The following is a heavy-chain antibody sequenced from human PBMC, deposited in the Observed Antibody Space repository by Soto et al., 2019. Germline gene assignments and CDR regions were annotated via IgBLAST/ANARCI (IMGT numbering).Heavy chain of an antibody. CDR2: INPNSGGT. CDR3: ARDMAPLYCSGGSCYSRHDAFDI. D-gene: IGHD2-15*01. J-gene: IGHJ3*02. V-gene: IGHV1-2*02. CDR1: GYTFTGYY. Sequence: QVQLVQSGAEVKKPGASVKVSCKASGYTFTGYYMHWVRQAPGQGLEWMGWINPNSGGTNYAQKFRGGVNLTKETSISTTYMEMSRLRSEDTAVYYCARDMAPLYCSGGSCYSRHDAFDIWGQGTMVTVSS.